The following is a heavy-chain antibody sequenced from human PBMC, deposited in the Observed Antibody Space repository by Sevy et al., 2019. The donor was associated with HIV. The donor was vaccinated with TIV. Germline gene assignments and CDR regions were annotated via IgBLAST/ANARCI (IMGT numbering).Heavy chain of an antibody. D-gene: IGHD6-13*01. V-gene: IGHV3-48*02. CDR2: ISSSSSTI. CDR1: GFTFSSYS. Sequence: GGSLRLSCAASGFTFSSYSMNWVRQAPGKGLEWVSYISSSSSTIYYADSVKGRFTISRDNAKNSLYLQMNSLRDEDTTVYYCARDWQYSSSSYYYGMDVWGQGTTVTVSS. CDR3: ARDWQYSSSSYYYGMDV. J-gene: IGHJ6*02.